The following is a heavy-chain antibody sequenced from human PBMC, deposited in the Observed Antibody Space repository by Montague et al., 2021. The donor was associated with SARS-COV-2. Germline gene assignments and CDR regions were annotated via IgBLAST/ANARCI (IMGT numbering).Heavy chain of an antibody. V-gene: IGHV4-59*01. Sequence: SETLSLTCTVSGGSISSYYWGWIRQPPGKGLEWIGYMSYGESTNYNLSLKSRVTISVDTSKNQLSLKVNSVTAADTAVYYCARRDGYCSSTRCPHWFDPWGQGTLVTVSS. CDR1: GGSISSYY. J-gene: IGHJ5*02. CDR3: ARRDGYCSSTRCPHWFDP. CDR2: MSYGEST. D-gene: IGHD2-2*01.